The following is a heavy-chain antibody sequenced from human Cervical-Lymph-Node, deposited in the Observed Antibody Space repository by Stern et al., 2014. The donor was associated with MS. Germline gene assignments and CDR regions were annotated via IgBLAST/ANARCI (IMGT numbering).Heavy chain of an antibody. Sequence: QITLKESGPTLVKRTQTLTLTCDFSGFSLSASGVGVGWIRQPPGKALEWLAHIFSDGDKRYSPSLKNRLTITKDTSKNQAVLRMTNMEPVDTATYYCAHRSSTPRQYDPYDAFDSWGQGTMVTVSS. CDR2: IFSDGDK. D-gene: IGHD3-16*01. V-gene: IGHV2-5*02. CDR3: AHRSSTPRQYDPYDAFDS. CDR1: GFSLSASGVG. J-gene: IGHJ3*02.